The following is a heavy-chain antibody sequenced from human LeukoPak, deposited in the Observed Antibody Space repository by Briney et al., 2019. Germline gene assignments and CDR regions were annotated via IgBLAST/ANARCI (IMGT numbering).Heavy chain of an antibody. Sequence: GASVKVSCKASGYTFTSYDINWVRQAPGQGLEWMGWMNPNSGNTGYAQKFQGRVTMTRNTSISTAYMELSSLRSEDTAVYYCARGYPLSVVGSGIEPWYFDLWGRGTLVTVSS. J-gene: IGHJ2*01. D-gene: IGHD2-2*01. CDR1: GYTFTSYD. CDR3: ARGYPLSVVGSGIEPWYFDL. CDR2: MNPNSGNT. V-gene: IGHV1-8*01.